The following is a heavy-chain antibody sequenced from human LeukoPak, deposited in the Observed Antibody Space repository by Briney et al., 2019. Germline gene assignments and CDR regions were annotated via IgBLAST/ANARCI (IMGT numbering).Heavy chain of an antibody. Sequence: SQTLSLTCTVSGGSISSGGYYWSWIRQPPGKGLEWIGYIYHSGSTYYNPSLKSRVTISVDRSKNQFSLKLSSVTAADTAVYYCARAALRYSSGWYPIYWGQGTLVTVSS. D-gene: IGHD6-19*01. CDR3: ARAALRYSSGWYPIY. J-gene: IGHJ4*02. V-gene: IGHV4-30-2*01. CDR1: GGSISSGGYY. CDR2: IYHSGST.